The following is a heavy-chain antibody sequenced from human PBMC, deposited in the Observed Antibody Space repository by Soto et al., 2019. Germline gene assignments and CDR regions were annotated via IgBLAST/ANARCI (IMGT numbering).Heavy chain of an antibody. D-gene: IGHD3-22*01. Sequence: QLQLQESGPGLVKPSETLSLTCTVSGGSISSSSYYWGWIRQPPGKGLEWIGSICYSGSTYYKPSLKSRVTISEDTSNNQFSLKLSSVTAADTAVYYCARGPNNYDRCGYSESFHHWGQGTLVTVSS. CDR2: ICYSGST. J-gene: IGHJ1*01. CDR3: ARGPNNYDRCGYSESFHH. V-gene: IGHV4-39*01. CDR1: GGSISSSSYY.